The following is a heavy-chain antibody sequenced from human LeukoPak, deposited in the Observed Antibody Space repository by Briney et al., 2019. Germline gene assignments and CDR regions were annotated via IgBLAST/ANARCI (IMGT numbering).Heavy chain of an antibody. CDR3: AKKVVVGATSPYSDFQD. Sequence: GGSLRLSCAASGFAFGSNYMSWVRQAPGKGLEWVSVIYSGGSTYYADSVKGRFTISRDNSKNTLYLQMNSLRAEDTALYYCAKKVVVGATSPYSDFQDWGQGTLVTVSS. CDR2: IYSGGST. V-gene: IGHV3-53*01. D-gene: IGHD1-26*01. CDR1: GFAFGSNY. J-gene: IGHJ1*01.